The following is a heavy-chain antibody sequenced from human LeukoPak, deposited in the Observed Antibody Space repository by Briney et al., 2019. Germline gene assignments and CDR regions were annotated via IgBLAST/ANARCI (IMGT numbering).Heavy chain of an antibody. J-gene: IGHJ4*02. CDR2: IYHSGST. D-gene: IGHD1-26*01. Sequence: SETLSLTCTVSGGSIISRSTYWGWIRQPPGKGLEWIGSIYHSGSTYYNPSLKSRVTISVDTSKNQFSLKLSSVTAADTAVYYCARVGGSYLFDYWGQGTLVTVSS. CDR3: ARVGGSYLFDY. V-gene: IGHV4-39*07. CDR1: GGSIISRSTY.